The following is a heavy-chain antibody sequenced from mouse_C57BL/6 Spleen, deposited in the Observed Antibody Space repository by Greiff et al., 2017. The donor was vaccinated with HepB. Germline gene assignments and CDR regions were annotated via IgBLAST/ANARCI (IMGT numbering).Heavy chain of an antibody. CDR3: ARGIYGSSLYAMDY. CDR2: IDPRSGNT. D-gene: IGHD1-1*01. CDR1: GYTFTSNG. J-gene: IGHJ4*01. Sequence: VQLQQSGAELARPGASVKLSCKASGYTFTSNGISWVKQRTGQGLEWIGEIDPRSGNTYYNEKFKGKATLTADKSSSTAYMELRSLRSEDSAVYFCARGIYGSSLYAMDYRGSGTSVTVPS. V-gene: IGHV1-81*01.